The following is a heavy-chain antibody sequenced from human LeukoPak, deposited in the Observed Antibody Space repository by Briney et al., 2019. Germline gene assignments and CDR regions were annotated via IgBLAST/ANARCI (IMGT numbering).Heavy chain of an antibody. J-gene: IGHJ4*02. CDR2: ISGSGGST. V-gene: IGHV3-23*01. D-gene: IGHD6-19*01. Sequence: GGSLRLSCAASGFIFSKYAMSWVRQAPGKGLEWVSSISGSGGSTYYADSVKGRFTISRDNSKNTLYLQMNSLRAEDTAVYYCARGYSSGWPFDYWGQGTLVTVSS. CDR3: ARGYSSGWPFDY. CDR1: GFIFSKYA.